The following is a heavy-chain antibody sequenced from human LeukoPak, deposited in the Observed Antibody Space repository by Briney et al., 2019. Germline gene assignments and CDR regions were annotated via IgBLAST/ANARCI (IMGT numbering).Heavy chain of an antibody. CDR2: IKSDGTGI. V-gene: IGHV3-74*01. CDR1: GFTFSNYW. CDR3: VRGQTIDY. J-gene: IGHJ4*02. Sequence: PGGSLRLSRTTSGFTFSNYWMYWVRQAPGKGLMWVSRIKSDGTGITYTDSVEGRFTISRDNAKNTLYLQMNSLRGEDTAVYYCVRGQTIDYWGQGTLVTVSS. D-gene: IGHD3-3*01.